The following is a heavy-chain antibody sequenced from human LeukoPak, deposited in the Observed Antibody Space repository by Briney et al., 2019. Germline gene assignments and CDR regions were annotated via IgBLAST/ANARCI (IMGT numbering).Heavy chain of an antibody. Sequence: PGRSLRLSCAASGFTFSTYPMHWVRQAPGKGLEWVAVIWYDGSIKYYGDSVKGRFTISRDNSKNTLYLQINGLRAEDTAVYYCARDDEYSGYGQFDYWGQGTLVTVSS. J-gene: IGHJ4*02. CDR1: GFTFSTYP. D-gene: IGHD5-12*01. CDR3: ARDDEYSGYGQFDY. V-gene: IGHV3-33*08. CDR2: IWYDGSIK.